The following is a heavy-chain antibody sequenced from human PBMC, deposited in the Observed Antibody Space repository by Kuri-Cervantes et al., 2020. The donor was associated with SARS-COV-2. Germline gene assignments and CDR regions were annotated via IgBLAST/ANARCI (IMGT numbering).Heavy chain of an antibody. V-gene: IGHV3-9*01. CDR1: GFTFDDYA. CDR2: ISWNSGSI. CDR3: APVGLN. J-gene: IGHJ4*02. Sequence: SLKISCAASGFTFDDYAMHWVRQAPGKGLEWVSGISWNSGSIGYADSVKGRFTVSRDNSKNTLYLQMSSLGADDTAVYYCAPVGLNWGQGILVTVSS. D-gene: IGHD4-23*01.